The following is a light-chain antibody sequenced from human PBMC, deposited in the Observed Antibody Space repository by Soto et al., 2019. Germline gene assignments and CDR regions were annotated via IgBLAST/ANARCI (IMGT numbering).Light chain of an antibody. V-gene: IGKV1-5*01. Sequence: DIQMTQSPSTLSASVGDRVTLTCRASQSISSWLAWYQQKPGKAPKLLIYDASTLESGVPSRFSGSGSGTEFTPTISSLQSDDFAAYYCQQYNSYPYTFGQGTKLEIK. CDR2: DAS. J-gene: IGKJ2*01. CDR1: QSISSW. CDR3: QQYNSYPYT.